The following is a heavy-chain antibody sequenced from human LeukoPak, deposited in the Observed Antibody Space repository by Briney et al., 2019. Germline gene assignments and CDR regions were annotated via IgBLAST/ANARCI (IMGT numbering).Heavy chain of an antibody. CDR3: ARDRATVYFDY. V-gene: IGHV3-33*01. Sequence: GGSLRLSCAASGFTFSNCGMHWVRQAPGKGLQWVALIWNDGSNQYYADSVKGRFTISRDSSKNTLYLQMNSLRAEDTAIYYCARDRATVYFDYWGQGTLVTVSS. CDR2: IWNDGSNQ. D-gene: IGHD4-17*01. J-gene: IGHJ4*02. CDR1: GFTFSNCG.